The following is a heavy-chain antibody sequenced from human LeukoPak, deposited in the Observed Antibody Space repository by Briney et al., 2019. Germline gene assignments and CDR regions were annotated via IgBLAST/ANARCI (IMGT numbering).Heavy chain of an antibody. CDR1: GYRFTNYW. D-gene: IGHD5-24*01. CDR2: IYPGDSDI. V-gene: IGHV5-51*01. CDR3: AKRGATLGEFDP. J-gene: IGHJ5*02. Sequence: GDSLKISCKGSGYRFTNYWIAWVRQMPGKGLEWTGIIYPGDSDIRYSPSFQGHVTISADKSSSTAYLQWSSLRASDTAMYFCAKRGATLGEFDPWGQGTLVTVSS.